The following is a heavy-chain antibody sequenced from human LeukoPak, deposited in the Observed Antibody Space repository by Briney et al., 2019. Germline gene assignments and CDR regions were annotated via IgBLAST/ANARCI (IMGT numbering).Heavy chain of an antibody. CDR2: IKQDGSEK. J-gene: IGHJ6*03. D-gene: IGHD6-13*01. CDR3: ARSPGSSFFSYYYYYYMDV. V-gene: IGHV3-7*01. CDR1: GLTFNKYW. Sequence: GGSLRLSCEASGLTFNKYWMTWVRQAPGKGLEWVANIKQDGSEKYYVDSVKGRFTISRDNAKNSLYLQMNSLRAEDTAVYYCARSPGSSFFSYYYYYYMDVWGKGTTVTVSS.